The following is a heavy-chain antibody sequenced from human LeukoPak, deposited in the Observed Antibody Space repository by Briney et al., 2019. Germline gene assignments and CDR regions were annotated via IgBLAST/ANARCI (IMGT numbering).Heavy chain of an antibody. J-gene: IGHJ5*02. CDR2: IYTSGST. D-gene: IGHD3-3*01. CDR3: ARDTTDYDFWSGPHLIRDNWFDP. CDR1: GGSISSYY. V-gene: IGHV4-4*07. Sequence: PSETLSLTCTVSGGSISSYYWSWIRQPAGKGLEWIGHIYTSGSTNYNPSLKSRVTMSVDTSKNQFSLKLSSVTAADTAVYYCARDTTDYDFWSGPHLIRDNWFDPWGQGTLVTVSS.